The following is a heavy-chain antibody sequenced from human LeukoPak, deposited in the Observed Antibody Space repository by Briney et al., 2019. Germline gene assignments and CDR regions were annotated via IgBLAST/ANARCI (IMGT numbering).Heavy chain of an antibody. Sequence: GGSLRLSCAASGFTFSSYAMSWVRQAPGKGLEWVSAISGSGGSTYYADSVRGRFTISRDNSKNTLYLQMNSLRAEDTAVYYCAKTYSSGWYPWFDPWGQGTLVTVSS. CDR1: GFTFSSYA. V-gene: IGHV3-23*01. CDR2: ISGSGGST. CDR3: AKTYSSGWYPWFDP. J-gene: IGHJ5*02. D-gene: IGHD6-19*01.